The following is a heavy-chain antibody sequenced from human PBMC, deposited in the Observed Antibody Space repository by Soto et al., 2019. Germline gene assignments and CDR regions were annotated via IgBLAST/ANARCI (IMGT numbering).Heavy chain of an antibody. J-gene: IGHJ4*02. V-gene: IGHV3-30*18. CDR1: GLTFSRYA. CDR2: ISDDGGEK. Sequence: QVQLVESGGGVVQPGRALRLSCAASGLTFSRYAMLWVRQAPGNGLEWVAFISDDGGEKYYADSVKGRFTIARDNYRNTLYLQMNSLRAEDTAVYYCAKGSYSGTYSDFDYWGQGTLVTVSS. CDR3: AKGSYSGTYSDFDY. D-gene: IGHD1-26*01.